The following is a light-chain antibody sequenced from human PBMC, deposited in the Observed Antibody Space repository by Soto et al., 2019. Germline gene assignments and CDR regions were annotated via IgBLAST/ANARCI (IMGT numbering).Light chain of an antibody. CDR1: SRDVGGYNY. CDR2: DVS. J-gene: IGLJ1*01. V-gene: IGLV2-11*01. CDR3: CSYAGSYKGYV. Sequence: QSALTQPRSVSESPGQSVTISCTGTSRDVGGYNYVSWYQQHPGKAPKFMMYDVSKRPSGVPDRFSGSKSGNTASLTISGLQDDDEADYYCCSYAGSYKGYVFGTGTKLTVL.